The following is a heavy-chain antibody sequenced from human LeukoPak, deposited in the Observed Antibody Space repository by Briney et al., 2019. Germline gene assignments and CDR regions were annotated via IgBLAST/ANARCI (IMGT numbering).Heavy chain of an antibody. CDR1: GGSISSGDYY. CDR3: ARVHYYDSSGYHRVGYFQH. D-gene: IGHD3-22*01. Sequence: SQTLSLTCTVSGGSISSGDYYWSWIRQPPGKGLEWIGYIYYSGSTYYNPSLKSRVTISVDTSKNQFSLKLSSVAAADTAVYYCARVHYYDSSGYHRVGYFQHWGQGTLVTVSS. CDR2: IYYSGST. J-gene: IGHJ1*01. V-gene: IGHV4-30-4*01.